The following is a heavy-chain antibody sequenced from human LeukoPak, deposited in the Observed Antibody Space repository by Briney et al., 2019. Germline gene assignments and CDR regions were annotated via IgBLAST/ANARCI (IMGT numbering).Heavy chain of an antibody. J-gene: IGHJ4*02. D-gene: IGHD1-14*01. CDR3: ARQSRRSRGRRHGPDLLFDY. V-gene: IGHV4-61*02. Sequence: PSETLSLTCTVSGGSISSGSYYWSWIRQPAGKGLEWIGRIYTSGSTNYNPSLKSRVTISVDTSKNQFSLKLSSVTAADTAVYYCARQSRRSRGRRHGPDLLFDYWGQGTLVTVSS. CDR1: GGSISSGSYY. CDR2: IYTSGST.